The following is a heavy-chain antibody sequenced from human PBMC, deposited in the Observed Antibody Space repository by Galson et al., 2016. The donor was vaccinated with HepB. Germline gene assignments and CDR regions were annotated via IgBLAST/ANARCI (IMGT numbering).Heavy chain of an antibody. V-gene: IGHV3-23*01. J-gene: IGHJ4*02. CDR2: ISSSGSGGST. Sequence: SLRLSCAASGFTFSSYEMNRVRQAPGKGLEWVSYISSSGSGGSTYYADSVKGRFIISRDNSKKTLYLQVNSLRADDTAVYYCAKDGLGVWFGGPYYYFDYWGQGILVTVSS. D-gene: IGHD3-10*01. CDR3: AKDGLGVWFGGPYYYFDY. CDR1: GFTFSSYE.